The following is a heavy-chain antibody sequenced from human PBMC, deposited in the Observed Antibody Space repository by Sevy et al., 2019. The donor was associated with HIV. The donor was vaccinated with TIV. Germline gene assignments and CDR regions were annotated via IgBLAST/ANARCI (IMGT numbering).Heavy chain of an antibody. Sequence: GGSLRLSCAASGFTFRSYGMHWVRQAPGKGLESVAVISNDGGNQYYADSVKGRFTISRDNSKNTVYLQMNSLRAEDTAVYYCAKDVSDGYNYFLDFWGQGALVTVSS. CDR1: GFTFRSYG. J-gene: IGHJ4*02. V-gene: IGHV3-30*18. CDR3: AKDVSDGYNYFLDF. D-gene: IGHD5-12*01. CDR2: ISNDGGNQ.